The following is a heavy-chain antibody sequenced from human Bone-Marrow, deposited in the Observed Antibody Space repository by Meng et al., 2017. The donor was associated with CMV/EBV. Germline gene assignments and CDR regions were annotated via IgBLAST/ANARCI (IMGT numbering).Heavy chain of an antibody. CDR1: GFTFSTFP. Sequence: GESLKISCAASGFTFSTFPMHWVRQAPGKGLEWLSYISSESTTKYYADSVRGRFTISRDNAKNSLYLQMNSLSADDTAVYYCARESAQPSVYWFDPWGQGTLVTGSS. CDR2: ISSESTTK. CDR3: ARESAQPSVYWFDP. J-gene: IGHJ5*02. V-gene: IGHV3-48*04. D-gene: IGHD1-1*01.